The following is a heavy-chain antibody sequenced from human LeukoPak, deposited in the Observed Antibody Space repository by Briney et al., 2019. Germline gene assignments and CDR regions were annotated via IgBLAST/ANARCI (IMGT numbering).Heavy chain of an antibody. CDR2: ISSSSSYI. D-gene: IGHD6-19*01. V-gene: IGHV3-21*01. CDR3: AKDSSGWLDY. Sequence: GGSLRLSCAASGFTFSSYSMNWVRQAPGKGLEWVSSISSSSSYIYYADSVKGRFTISRDNSKNTLYLQMNSLRAEDTAVYYCAKDSSGWLDYWGQGTLVTVSS. CDR1: GFTFSSYS. J-gene: IGHJ4*02.